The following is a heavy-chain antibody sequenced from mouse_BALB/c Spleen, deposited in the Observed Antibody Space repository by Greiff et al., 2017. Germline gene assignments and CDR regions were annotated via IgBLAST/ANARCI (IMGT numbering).Heavy chain of an antibody. CDR2: INPYNGGT. V-gene: IGHV1-18*01. CDR1: GYSFTGYT. Sequence: VQLQQSGPELVKPGASMKISCKASGYSFTGYTMNWVKQSHGKNLEWIGLINPYNGGTSYNQKFKGKATLTVDKSSSTSYMELLSLTSEDSAVYYCARQYGSLWVYFDYWGQGTTLTVSS. J-gene: IGHJ2*01. CDR3: ARQYGSLWVYFDY. D-gene: IGHD1-1*01.